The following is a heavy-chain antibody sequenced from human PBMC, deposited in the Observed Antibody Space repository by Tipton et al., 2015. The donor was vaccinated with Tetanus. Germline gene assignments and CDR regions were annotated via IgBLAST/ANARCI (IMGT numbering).Heavy chain of an antibody. V-gene: IGHV3-30*03. CDR3: ARNAGGIDLDAFDI. D-gene: IGHD1-14*01. CDR1: GFTFSSYG. CDR2: ISYDGSNK. J-gene: IGHJ3*02. Sequence: SLRLSCAASGFTFSSYGMHWVRQAPGKGLEWVAVISYDGSNKYYADSVKGRFTISRDNSKNTPYLQMNSLRAEDTAVYYCARNAGGIDLDAFDIWGQGTMVTVSS.